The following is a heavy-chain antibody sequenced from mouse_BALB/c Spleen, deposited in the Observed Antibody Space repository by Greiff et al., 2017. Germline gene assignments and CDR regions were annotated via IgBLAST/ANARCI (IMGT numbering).Heavy chain of an antibody. D-gene: IGHD2-4*01. CDR1: GFTFSSYT. CDR3: TREGDDYDEAWFAY. V-gene: IGHV5-6-4*01. CDR2: ISSGGSYT. Sequence: EVKLMESGGGLVKPGGSLKLSCAASGFTFSSYTMSWVRQTPEKRLEWVATISSGGSYTYYPDSVKGRFTISRDNAKNTLYLQMSSLKSEDTAMYYCTREGDDYDEAWFAYWGQGTLVTVSA. J-gene: IGHJ3*01.